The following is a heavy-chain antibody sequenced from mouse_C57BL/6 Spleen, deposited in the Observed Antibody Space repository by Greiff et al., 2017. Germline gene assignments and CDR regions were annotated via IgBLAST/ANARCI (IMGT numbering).Heavy chain of an antibody. Sequence: QVTLKVSGPGILQPSQTLSLTCSFSGFSLSTFGMGVGWIRQPSGKGLEWLAHIWWDDDKYYNPALKSRLTISKATSKNQVFLKIANVDTADTATYYCARIGPSTVVAYYYAMDYWGQGTSVTVSS. V-gene: IGHV8-8*01. CDR2: IWWDDDK. CDR1: GFSLSTFGMG. D-gene: IGHD1-1*01. CDR3: ARIGPSTVVAYYYAMDY. J-gene: IGHJ4*01.